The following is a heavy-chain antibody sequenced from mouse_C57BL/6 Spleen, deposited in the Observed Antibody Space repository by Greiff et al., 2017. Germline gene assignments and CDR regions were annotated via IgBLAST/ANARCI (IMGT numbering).Heavy chain of an antibody. Sequence: EVQLQQSGPELVKPGASVKMSCKASGYTFTDYNMHWVKQSHGKSLEWIGYINPTNGGTSYNQKFKGKATLTVNKSSSTAYMELRSLTSEDSAVYYGARGGNYGGLYYFDYGGQGTTLTVSS. D-gene: IGHD2-1*01. J-gene: IGHJ2*01. CDR1: GYTFTDYN. V-gene: IGHV1-22*01. CDR2: INPTNGGT. CDR3: ARGGNYGGLYYFDY.